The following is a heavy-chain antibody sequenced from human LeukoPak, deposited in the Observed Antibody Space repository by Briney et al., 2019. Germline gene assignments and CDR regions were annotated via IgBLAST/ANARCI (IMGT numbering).Heavy chain of an antibody. CDR2: IYYGGST. CDR1: GGSISSYY. V-gene: IGHV4-59*01. J-gene: IGHJ4*02. Sequence: PSGTLSLTCTVSGGSISSYYWSWIRQPPGKGLEWIGYIYYGGSTNYNPSLKSRVTISVDTSKNQFSLKLSSVTAADTAVYYCAVSSWSLETFDYWGQGTLVTVSS. D-gene: IGHD6-13*01. CDR3: AVSSWSLETFDY.